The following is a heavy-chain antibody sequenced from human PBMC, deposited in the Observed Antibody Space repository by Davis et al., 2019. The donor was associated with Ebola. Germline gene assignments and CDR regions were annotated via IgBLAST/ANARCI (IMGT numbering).Heavy chain of an antibody. CDR2: IYYSGST. CDR3: ARLPYYDFWSGYPDLFDY. Sequence: SETLSLTCAVYGGSFSGYYWSWIRQPPGKGLEWIGSIYYSGSTYYNPSLKSRVTISVDTSKNQFSLKLSSVTAADTAVYYCARLPYYDFWSGYPDLFDYWGQGTLVTVSS. V-gene: IGHV4-34*01. CDR1: GGSFSGYY. D-gene: IGHD3-3*01. J-gene: IGHJ4*02.